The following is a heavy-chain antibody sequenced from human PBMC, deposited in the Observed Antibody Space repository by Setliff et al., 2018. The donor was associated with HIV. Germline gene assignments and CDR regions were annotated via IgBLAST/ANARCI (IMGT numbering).Heavy chain of an antibody. J-gene: IGHJ4*02. Sequence: SETLSLTCTVSGPSVSNTDYYWGWIRLPPGKGLEWIASIHHSGSTWYNPSLKSRVTISADMSKNQFSLNMTSVTAADAAVYYCARSAAGVFSYWSQGTLVTVSS. D-gene: IGHD6-25*01. CDR2: IHHSGST. V-gene: IGHV4-39*01. CDR1: GPSVSNTDYY. CDR3: ARSAAGVFSY.